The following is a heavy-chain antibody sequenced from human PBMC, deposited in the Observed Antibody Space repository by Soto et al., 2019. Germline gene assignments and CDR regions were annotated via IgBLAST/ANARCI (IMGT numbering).Heavy chain of an antibody. CDR3: ASGIQLWLLRIIHGYSG. CDR2: IIPMFGTA. CDR1: GGTFSTYA. J-gene: IGHJ4*02. Sequence: QVQLVQSGAEVKKPESSVKVSCKAPGGTFSTYAITWVRQAPGQGLEWMGGIIPMFGTANYAQRFQDRVTINADESTNTVYMELSSLRSEDTAVYFCASGIQLWLLRIIHGYSGWGQGTLVTVSS. D-gene: IGHD1-26*01. V-gene: IGHV1-69*12.